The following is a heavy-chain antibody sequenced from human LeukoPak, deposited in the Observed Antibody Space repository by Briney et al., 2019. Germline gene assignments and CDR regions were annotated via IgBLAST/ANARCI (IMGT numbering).Heavy chain of an antibody. CDR1: GFRFSNYA. D-gene: IGHD3-3*01. CDR3: ARGESLTIFGVVTSHCGMDV. CDR2: ISYDGDYK. V-gene: IGHV3-30*04. J-gene: IGHJ6*02. Sequence: GGSLRLSCEASGFRFSNYAMHWVRQVPGKGLEWAALISYDGDYKYYADSVKGRFTISRDNSKKTPYLQMNSVRPEDTAVYYCARGESLTIFGVVTSHCGMDVWGQGTTVTVFS.